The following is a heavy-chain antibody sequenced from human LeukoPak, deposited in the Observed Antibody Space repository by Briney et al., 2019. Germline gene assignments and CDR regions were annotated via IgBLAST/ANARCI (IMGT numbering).Heavy chain of an antibody. V-gene: IGHV3-48*04. Sequence: GGSLRLSCAASGFTFSSYAMSWVRQAPGKGLEWISYIGSSGGTISYADSVKGRFTISRDNAKNSLYLQMNSLRAEDTALYYCARDYYDTSGYNFGDYWGQGTLVTVSS. CDR3: ARDYYDTSGYNFGDY. CDR1: GFTFSSYA. J-gene: IGHJ4*02. D-gene: IGHD3-22*01. CDR2: IGSSGGTI.